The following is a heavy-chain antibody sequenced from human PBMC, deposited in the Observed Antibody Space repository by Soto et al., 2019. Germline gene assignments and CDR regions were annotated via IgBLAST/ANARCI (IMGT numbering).Heavy chain of an antibody. Sequence: PSETLSLTCTVSCAFIIGYYWSWIRQPAGKGLEWIGRIYTSGSTKYSPSLKSRATMSVDTSKKQFSLKLNSVTAADTAVYYCARESTVAGTDNWFDSWGQGTLVTVSS. CDR1: CAFIIGYY. V-gene: IGHV4-4*07. J-gene: IGHJ5*01. D-gene: IGHD6-13*01. CDR3: ARESTVAGTDNWFDS. CDR2: IYTSGST.